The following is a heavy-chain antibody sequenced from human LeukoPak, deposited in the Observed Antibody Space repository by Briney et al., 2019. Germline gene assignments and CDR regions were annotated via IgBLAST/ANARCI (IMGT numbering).Heavy chain of an antibody. D-gene: IGHD7-27*01. CDR1: GFTVSSNY. CDR3: ARDLAWGAFDY. Sequence: GGSLRLSCAASGFTVSSNYMSWVRQAPGKGLEWVSVIYSGGSTYYADSVKGRFTISRDDSKNTLSLQMNSLRVEGTAVYYCARDLAWGAFDYWGQGTLVTVSS. CDR2: IYSGGST. V-gene: IGHV3-53*01. J-gene: IGHJ4*02.